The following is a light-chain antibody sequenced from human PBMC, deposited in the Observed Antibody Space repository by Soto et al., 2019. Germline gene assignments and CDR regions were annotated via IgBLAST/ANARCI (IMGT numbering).Light chain of an antibody. CDR1: SSNIGSSN. V-gene: IGLV1-47*01. Sequence: QSVVTQPPSVSGTPGQRVTISCSGSSSNIGSSNVYWYQQLPGTAPKLLIYRNNQWPSGVPDRFSGSKAGTSASLVISGLRSEDEADYYCSAWDERLSGWVFGGGTQLTVL. CDR3: SAWDERLSGWV. CDR2: RNN. J-gene: IGLJ3*02.